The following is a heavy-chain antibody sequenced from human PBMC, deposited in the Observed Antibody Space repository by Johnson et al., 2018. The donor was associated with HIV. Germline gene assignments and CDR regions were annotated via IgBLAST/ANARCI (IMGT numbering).Heavy chain of an antibody. CDR2: ISSKGGST. Sequence: VQLVESGGGVVQPGRSLRLSCAASGFTFSSYAMYWVRQAPGKGLEYVSAISSKGGSTYYANSVKGRFTISRDNSKNTLDLQMGSLRAEDMGVYYCARDLVRASHAFDIWGQGTMVTVSS. CDR3: ARDLVRASHAFDI. J-gene: IGHJ3*02. D-gene: IGHD2-8*02. CDR1: GFTFSSYA. V-gene: IGHV3-64*01.